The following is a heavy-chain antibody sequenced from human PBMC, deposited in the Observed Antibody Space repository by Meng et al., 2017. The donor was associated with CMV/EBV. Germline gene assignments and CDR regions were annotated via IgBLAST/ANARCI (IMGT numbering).Heavy chain of an antibody. Sequence: GESLKISCAASGFTFNTYTMNWVRQAPGKGLEWVSSISATGTSIYYADSVKGRFTISRDNAKNSVYLQMNSLGAEDTAMYYCARAAVFEKMVVVPTAIGSWGRGTLVTVSS. J-gene: IGHJ5*01. D-gene: IGHD2-2*01. CDR2: ISATGTSI. V-gene: IGHV3-21*04. CDR1: GFTFNTYT. CDR3: ARAAVFEKMVVVPTAIGS.